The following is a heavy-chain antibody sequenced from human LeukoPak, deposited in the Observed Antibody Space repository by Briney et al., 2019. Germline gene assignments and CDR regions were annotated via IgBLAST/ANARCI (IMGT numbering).Heavy chain of an antibody. Sequence: GGSLRLSCAASGFTFSSYAMSWVRQAPGKGLVWVSRINSDGSSTSYADSVKGRFTISRDNAKNTLYLQMNSLRAEDTAVYYCARDLDYGEFPDYWGQGTLVTVSS. CDR3: ARDLDYGEFPDY. J-gene: IGHJ4*02. D-gene: IGHD4-17*01. CDR1: GFTFSSYA. CDR2: INSDGSST. V-gene: IGHV3-74*01.